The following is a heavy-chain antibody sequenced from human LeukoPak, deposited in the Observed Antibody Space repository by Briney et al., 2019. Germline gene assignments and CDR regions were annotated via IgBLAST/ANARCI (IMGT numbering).Heavy chain of an antibody. V-gene: IGHV4-38-2*02. J-gene: IGHJ5*02. CDR2: FYHSGST. D-gene: IGHD2-15*01. Sequence: SETLSLTCTVSGYSISSGYYWGWIRQPPGKGLEWIGSFYHSGSTYYNPSLKSRITISVDTSKNQFSLKLSSVTAADTAVYYCTRRPYCSGGSCYGTGAWFDPWDQGTLVTVSS. CDR1: GYSISSGYY. CDR3: TRRPYCSGGSCYGTGAWFDP.